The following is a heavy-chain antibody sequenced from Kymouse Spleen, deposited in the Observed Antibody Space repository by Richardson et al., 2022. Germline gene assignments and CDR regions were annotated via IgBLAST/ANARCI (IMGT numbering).Heavy chain of an antibody. V-gene: IGHV3-33*01. CDR2: IWYDGSNK. CDR3: AREGYCSSTSCYADYGMDV. CDR1: GFTFSSYG. Sequence: QVQLVESGGGVVQPGRSLRLSCAASGFTFSSYGMHWVRQAPGKGLEWVAVIWYDGSNKYYADSVKGRFTISRDNSKNTLYLQMNSLRAEDTAVYYCAREGYCSSTSCYADYGMDVWGQGTTVTVSS. D-gene: IGHD2-2*02. J-gene: IGHJ6*02.